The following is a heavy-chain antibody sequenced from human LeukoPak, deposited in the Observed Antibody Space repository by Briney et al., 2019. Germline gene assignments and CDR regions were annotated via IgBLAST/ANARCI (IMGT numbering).Heavy chain of an antibody. V-gene: IGHV3-43*02. D-gene: IGHD2-15*01. CDR1: GFTFDDYA. CDR2: ISGDGGST. CDR3: AKDLAHIVVVVAATVVDYYYYGMDV. J-gene: IGHJ6*02. Sequence: GGSLRLSCAAYGFTFDDYAMHWVRQAPGKGLEWVSLISGDGGSTYYADSVKGRFTISRDNSKNSLYLQMNSLRTEDTALYYCAKDLAHIVVVVAATVVDYYYYGMDVWGQGTTVTVSS.